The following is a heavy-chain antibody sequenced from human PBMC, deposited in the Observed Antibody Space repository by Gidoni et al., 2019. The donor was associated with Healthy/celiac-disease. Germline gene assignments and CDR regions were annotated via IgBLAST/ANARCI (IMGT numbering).Heavy chain of an antibody. Sequence: EVQLVQSGAEVKKPGESLKISCKGSGYSFTSYWIGWVRQMPGKGLEWMGIIYPGDSDTRYSPSFQGQVTISADKSISTAYLQWSSLKASDTAMYYCARQGEDYYDSSGYYTGIDYWGQGTLVTVSS. J-gene: IGHJ4*02. CDR2: IYPGDSDT. V-gene: IGHV5-51*01. D-gene: IGHD3-22*01. CDR1: GYSFTSYW. CDR3: ARQGEDYYDSSGYYTGIDY.